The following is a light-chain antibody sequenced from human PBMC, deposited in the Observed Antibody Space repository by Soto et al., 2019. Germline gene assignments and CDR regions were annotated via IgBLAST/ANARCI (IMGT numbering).Light chain of an antibody. CDR2: GAS. CDR1: HIVNSSY. J-gene: IGKJ2*01. CDR3: QQYDGSTGYT. Sequence: EIVLTQSPGTLSLSPGERATLSCRASHIVNSSYFTWYQQKPGQAPRLLIYGASSRATGIPDRFSGSGSGTDFTLTISRLDPEDFAVYYCQQYDGSTGYTFGQGTKLEIK. V-gene: IGKV3-20*01.